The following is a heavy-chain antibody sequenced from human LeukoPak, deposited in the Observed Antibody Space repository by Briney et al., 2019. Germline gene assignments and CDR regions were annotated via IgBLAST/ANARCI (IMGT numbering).Heavy chain of an antibody. CDR2: ICHSGST. V-gene: IGHV4-38-2*01. J-gene: IGHJ3*02. CDR3: ARVREVWYSSSWHDAFDI. Sequence: PSETLSLTCAVSGYSISSGYYWGWIRQPPGKGLEWIGSICHSGSTYYNPSLKSRVTISVDTSKNQFSLKLSSVTAADTAVYYCARVREVWYSSSWHDAFDIWGQGTMVTVSS. D-gene: IGHD6-13*01. CDR1: GYSISSGYY.